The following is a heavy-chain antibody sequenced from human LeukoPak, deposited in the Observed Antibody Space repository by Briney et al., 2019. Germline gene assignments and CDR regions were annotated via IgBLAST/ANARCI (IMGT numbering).Heavy chain of an antibody. Sequence: PSETLSLTGTVSGGSISSSSYYWGWIRQPPGKGLEWIGSIYYSGSTYYNPSLKSRVTISVDTSKNQFSLQRSSVTAADTAVYYCASGYNGYDSTAFDYWGQGTLVTVSS. CDR2: IYYSGST. CDR1: GGSISSSSYY. V-gene: IGHV4-39*01. J-gene: IGHJ4*02. CDR3: ASGYNGYDSTAFDY. D-gene: IGHD5-12*01.